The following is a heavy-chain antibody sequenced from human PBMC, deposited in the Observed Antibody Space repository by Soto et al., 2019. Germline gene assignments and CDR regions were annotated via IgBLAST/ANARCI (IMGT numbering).Heavy chain of an antibody. Sequence: QVQLQQWGAGLLKPSETLSLTCAVYDGSSNNYYWSWIRQPPGKGLEWIGEINHSGSTNDNASLKRRVTIQEDTSKKQFSLELRFVTAADTAVYYCARGGLIRGVLYYWGQGTLVTVSS. D-gene: IGHD3-10*01. J-gene: IGHJ4*02. CDR2: INHSGST. CDR3: ARGGLIRGVLYY. CDR1: DGSSNNYY. V-gene: IGHV4-34*01.